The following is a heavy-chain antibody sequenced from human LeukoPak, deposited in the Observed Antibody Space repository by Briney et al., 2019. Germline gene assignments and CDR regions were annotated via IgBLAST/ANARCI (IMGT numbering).Heavy chain of an antibody. D-gene: IGHD6-13*01. CDR3: AKVSSDSSSWYGNWYFDL. Sequence: GGSLRLSCAASGFTSSSYGMHWVRQAPGKGLEWVAFIRYDGSNKYYADSVKGRFTISRDNSKNTLYLQMNSLRAEDTAVYYCAKVSSDSSSWYGNWYFDLWGRGTLVTVSS. CDR1: GFTSSSYG. J-gene: IGHJ2*01. V-gene: IGHV3-30*02. CDR2: IRYDGSNK.